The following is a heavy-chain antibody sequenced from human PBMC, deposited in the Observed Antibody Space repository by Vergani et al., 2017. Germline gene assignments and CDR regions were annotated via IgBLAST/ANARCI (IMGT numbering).Heavy chain of an antibody. CDR3: ARDSRALSIVVVPAAHPMDV. CDR2: IIPIFGTA. V-gene: IGHV1-69*12. CDR1: GGTFSSYA. J-gene: IGHJ6*02. D-gene: IGHD2-2*01. Sequence: QVQLVQSGAEVKKPGSSVKVSCKASGGTFSSYAISWVRQAPGQGLEWMGGIIPIFGTANYAQKFQGRATITADESTSTAYMELSSLRSEDTAVYYCARDSRALSIVVVPAAHPMDVWGQGTTVTVSS.